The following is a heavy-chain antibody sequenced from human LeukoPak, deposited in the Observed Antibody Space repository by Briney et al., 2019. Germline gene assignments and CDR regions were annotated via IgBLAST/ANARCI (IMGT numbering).Heavy chain of an antibody. CDR1: GFIVTGNY. CDR2: IDRGGST. V-gene: IGHV3-53*05. D-gene: IGHD3-10*01. J-gene: IGHJ6*03. CDR3: ARDLGYYYGSGSYNYMDV. Sequence: PGGSLRLSCAASGFIVTGNYMNWVRQAPGKGLEWVSVIDRGGSTYYADSVKGRFTISRDNSKNTLYLQMNSLRAEDTAVYYCARDLGYYYGSGSYNYMDVWGKGTTVTVSS.